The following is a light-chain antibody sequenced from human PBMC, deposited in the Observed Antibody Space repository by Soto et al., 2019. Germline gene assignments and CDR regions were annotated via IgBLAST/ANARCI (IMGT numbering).Light chain of an antibody. V-gene: IGLV2-14*01. CDR2: EVS. Sequence: QSVLTQPASVSGSPGQSITISCTGTSRDIGGYKSGSWYQQHPGKAPKLLIYEVSNRPSGVSNRFSGSKSGNTAALTISGLQAEDEAEYFCTSYTSRATWVFGGGTKLTVL. J-gene: IGLJ3*02. CDR3: TSYTSRATWV. CDR1: SRDIGGYKS.